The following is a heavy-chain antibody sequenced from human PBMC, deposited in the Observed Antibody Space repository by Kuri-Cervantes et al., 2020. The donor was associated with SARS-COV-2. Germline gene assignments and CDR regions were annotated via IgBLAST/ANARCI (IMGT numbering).Heavy chain of an antibody. CDR1: GFTFSSYS. D-gene: IGHD1-1*01. Sequence: GESLKISCAASGFTFSSYSMNWVRQAPGKGLEWVSSISSSSSYIYYADSVKGRFTISRDNAKNSLYLQMNSLRAEDTAVYYCARDSHSPEGLGYDDAFDIWGQGTMVTVSS. CDR2: ISSSSSYI. J-gene: IGHJ3*02. CDR3: ARDSHSPEGLGYDDAFDI. V-gene: IGHV3-21*01.